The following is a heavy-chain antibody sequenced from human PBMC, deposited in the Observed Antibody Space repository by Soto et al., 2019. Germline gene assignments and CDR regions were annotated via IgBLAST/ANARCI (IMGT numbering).Heavy chain of an antibody. Sequence: QVHLVQSGAEVKKPGASVKVSCKASGYSFTNYGISWVREAPGQGLEWMGWISTYNGDTDYPQKVQGRVTMTTDTSTSTGYMELRRLSSDDTAGYYCARDRGYYGSTGYLGRALDVWGQGTMVTVSS. V-gene: IGHV1-18*01. CDR1: GYSFTNYG. J-gene: IGHJ3*01. D-gene: IGHD3-22*01. CDR2: ISTYNGDT. CDR3: ARDRGYYGSTGYLGRALDV.